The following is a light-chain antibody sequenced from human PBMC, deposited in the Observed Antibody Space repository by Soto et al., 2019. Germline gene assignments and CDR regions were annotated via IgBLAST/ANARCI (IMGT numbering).Light chain of an antibody. CDR1: QSVSSN. J-gene: IGKJ1*01. CDR3: QQYNNWPPGGRT. Sequence: EIVMTQSPATLSVSPGERATLSCRASQSVSSNLAWYQQKPGQAPRLLIYGASTRATGIPARFSGSGSGTEFTLPLSRLRSEDFAVYSCQQYNNWPPGGRTFGQGTKVEIK. CDR2: GAS. V-gene: IGKV3-15*01.